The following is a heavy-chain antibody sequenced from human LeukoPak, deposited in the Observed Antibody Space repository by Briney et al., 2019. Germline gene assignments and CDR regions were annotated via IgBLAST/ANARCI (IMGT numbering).Heavy chain of an antibody. CDR1: GFTFSSHA. D-gene: IGHD2-2*01. V-gene: IGHV3-23*01. CDR3: VNLPLPAVVGYYYYGMDV. Sequence: SGGSLRLSCAASGFTFSSHAMTWVRQAPGKGLEWVSAISDSSGRTYYADSVKGRFTISRDNSKSTLYLQMKSLRAEDTAVYYCVNLPLPAVVGYYYYGMDVWGRGTTVTVSS. J-gene: IGHJ6*02. CDR2: ISDSSGRT.